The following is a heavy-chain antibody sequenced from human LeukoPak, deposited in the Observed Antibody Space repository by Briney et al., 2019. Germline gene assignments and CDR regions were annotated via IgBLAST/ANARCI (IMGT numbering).Heavy chain of an antibody. D-gene: IGHD3-22*01. CDR1: GFTFSSYG. J-gene: IGHJ2*01. Sequence: GGSLRLSCAASGFTFSSYGMHWVRQAPGKGLEWVAFIRYDGSNKYYAGSVKGRFTISRDNSKNTLYLQMNSLRAEDTAVYYCARDLMGPYYYDSSGFSGWYFDLWGRGTLVTVSS. CDR2: IRYDGSNK. V-gene: IGHV3-30*02. CDR3: ARDLMGPYYYDSSGFSGWYFDL.